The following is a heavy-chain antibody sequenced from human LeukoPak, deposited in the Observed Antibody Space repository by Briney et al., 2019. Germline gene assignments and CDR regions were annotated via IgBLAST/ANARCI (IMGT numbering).Heavy chain of an antibody. V-gene: IGHV3-30*03. J-gene: IGHJ4*02. CDR1: GFTFSSHD. Sequence: GGSLRLSCAASGFTFSSHDMHWVRQAPGKGLEWVAIISYDGGKKDYADSVKGRFTISRDNPRNTLYLQMNSLRAEDTAVYYCARDLMGIAYRGAFYYWGQGTLVTVSS. CDR2: ISYDGGKK. CDR3: ARDLMGIAYRGAFYY. D-gene: IGHD6-13*01.